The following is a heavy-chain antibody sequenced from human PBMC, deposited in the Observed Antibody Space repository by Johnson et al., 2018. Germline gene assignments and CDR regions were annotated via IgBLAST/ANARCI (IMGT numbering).Heavy chain of an antibody. J-gene: IGHJ6*02. CDR1: GFVFSSFG. D-gene: IGHD2-15*01. V-gene: IGHV3-30*18. CDR3: AKVIEPGSWYDYGMDG. Sequence: QVQLVESGGGLVQPGGSLRLSCAASGFVFSSFGMNWVRQAPGKGLEWVAVISYDGSQKYYADSVTGRFTISRDKSKKTVYLQMNSLRAEDTAVYYCAKVIEPGSWYDYGMDGGGQGTTVTVSS. CDR2: ISYDGSQK.